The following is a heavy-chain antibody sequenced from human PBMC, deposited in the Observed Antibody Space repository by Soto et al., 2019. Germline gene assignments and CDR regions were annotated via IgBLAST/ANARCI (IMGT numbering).Heavy chain of an antibody. Sequence: QVQLQESGPGLVKASETLSLTCTVSRDSVTSVNNYWSWIRQPPGKGLEWIGYVSYEGSVNYGPSLKSRLTISLDAPKNQFSLHLTSVTAADTALYFCARGSAWPNNFFDPWGQGIRVIVSS. CDR2: VSYEGSV. CDR1: RDSVTSVNNY. D-gene: IGHD1-20*01. CDR3: ARGSAWPNNFFDP. J-gene: IGHJ5*02. V-gene: IGHV4-61*01.